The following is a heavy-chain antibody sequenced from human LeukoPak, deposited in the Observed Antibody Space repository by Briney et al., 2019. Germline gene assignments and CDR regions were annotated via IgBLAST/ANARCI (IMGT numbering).Heavy chain of an antibody. V-gene: IGHV5-51*01. Sequence: GESLKISCKTSGYSFNSYWIGWVRQMPGKGLEWMGIIFPSDSDTRYSPSFQGQVTISADRSISTAYLQWSSLKASDTAMYYCARQFYYDRSGFFEGAYWGQGSLVTVSS. CDR3: ARQFYYDRSGFFEGAY. CDR2: IFPSDSDT. D-gene: IGHD3-22*01. J-gene: IGHJ4*02. CDR1: GYSFNSYW.